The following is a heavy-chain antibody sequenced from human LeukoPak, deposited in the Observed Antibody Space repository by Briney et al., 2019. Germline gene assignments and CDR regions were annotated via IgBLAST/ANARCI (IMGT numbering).Heavy chain of an antibody. V-gene: IGHV3-23*01. CDR1: GFTFTNAG. CDR2: ISGSGGST. CDR3: AKDKAYYYDSSGYFGFVRAPYYFDY. J-gene: IGHJ4*02. D-gene: IGHD3-22*01. Sequence: PGGSLRLSCEASGFTFTNAGMSWVRQAPGKGLEWVSAISGSGGSTYYADSVKGRFTISRDNSKNTLYLQMNSLRAEDTAVYYCAKDKAYYYDSSGYFGFVRAPYYFDYWGQGTLVTVSS.